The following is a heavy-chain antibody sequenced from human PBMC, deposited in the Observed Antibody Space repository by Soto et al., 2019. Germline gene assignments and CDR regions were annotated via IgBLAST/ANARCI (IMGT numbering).Heavy chain of an antibody. Sequence: HPGGSLRLSCAASGFTFSSYAMSWVRQSPGKGLEWVSAISGSGGSTYYADSVKGRFTISRDNSKNTLYLQMNSLRAEDTAVYYCAKADDYSNYRALDYWGQGTLVTVSS. CDR3: AKADDYSNYRALDY. CDR2: ISGSGGST. D-gene: IGHD4-4*01. V-gene: IGHV3-23*01. CDR1: GFTFSSYA. J-gene: IGHJ4*02.